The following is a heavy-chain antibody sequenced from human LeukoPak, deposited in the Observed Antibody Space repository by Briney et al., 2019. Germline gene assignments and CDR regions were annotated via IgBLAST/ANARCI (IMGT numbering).Heavy chain of an antibody. Sequence: GASVKVSCKASGYTFTSYYMHWVRQAPGQGLEWMGIINPSGGSTSYAQKFQGRVTMTRDTSTSTVYMELSSLRSGDTAVYYCASGIAVAGIYRAFDIWGQGTMVTVSS. J-gene: IGHJ3*02. CDR2: INPSGGST. D-gene: IGHD6-19*01. V-gene: IGHV1-46*01. CDR3: ASGIAVAGIYRAFDI. CDR1: GYTFTSYY.